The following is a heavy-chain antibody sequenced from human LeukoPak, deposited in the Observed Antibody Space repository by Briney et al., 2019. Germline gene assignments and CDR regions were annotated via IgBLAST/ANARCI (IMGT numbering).Heavy chain of an antibody. CDR2: IIPIFGTA. CDR3: ARVALTMVRDNWFDP. CDR1: GGTFSSYA. Sequence: GASVKVSCKASGGTFSSYAISWVRQAPGQGLEWMGGIIPIFGTANYAQKFQGRVTITADESTSTAYMELSSLRSEDTAVYYCARVALTMVRDNWFDPWGQGTLVTVSS. D-gene: IGHD3-10*01. V-gene: IGHV1-69*13. J-gene: IGHJ5*02.